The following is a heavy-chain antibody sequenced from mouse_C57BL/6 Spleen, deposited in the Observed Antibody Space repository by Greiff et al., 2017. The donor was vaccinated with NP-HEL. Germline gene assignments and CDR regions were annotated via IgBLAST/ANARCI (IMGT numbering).Heavy chain of an antibody. CDR3: AREVPGTADD. J-gene: IGHJ2*01. D-gene: IGHD4-1*01. Sequence: VKLQQPGAELVRPGSSVKLSCKASGYTFTSYWMDWVKQRPGQGLEWIGNIYPSDSETHYNQKFKDKATLTVDKSSSTAYMQLSSLTSEDSAVYYCAREVPGTADDWGQGTTLTVSS. CDR2: IYPSDSET. V-gene: IGHV1-61*01. CDR1: GYTFTSYW.